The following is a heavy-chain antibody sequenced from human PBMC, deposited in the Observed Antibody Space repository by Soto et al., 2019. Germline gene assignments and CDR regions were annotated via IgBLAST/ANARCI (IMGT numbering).Heavy chain of an antibody. V-gene: IGHV1-3*01. CDR1: GYTFTSYA. CDR2: INAGNGNT. Sequence: QVQLVQSGAEVKKPGASVKVSCKASGYTFTSYAMHWVRQAPGQRLEWMGWINAGNGNTKYSQKFQGRVTITRDTSASTAYMELSSLISEDTAVYYCARRTGIAVWGGYWGQGTLVTVSS. CDR3: ARRTGIAVWGGY. J-gene: IGHJ4*02. D-gene: IGHD6-19*01.